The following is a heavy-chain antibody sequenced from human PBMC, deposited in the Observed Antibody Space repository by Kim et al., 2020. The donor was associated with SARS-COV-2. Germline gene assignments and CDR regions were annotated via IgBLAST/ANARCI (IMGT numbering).Heavy chain of an antibody. CDR2: ISTSSSCM. Sequence: GGSLRLSCAASRFTFSTYTMNWVRQAPGKGLEWVSSISTSSSCMYYADSVKGRFTISRDNAKNSLYLQMNSLRAEDTAVYYCAKSTFGGLEAFDIWGQGTMVTVSS. V-gene: IGHV3-21*01. J-gene: IGHJ3*02. CDR3: AKSTFGGLEAFDI. D-gene: IGHD3-16*01. CDR1: RFTFSTYT.